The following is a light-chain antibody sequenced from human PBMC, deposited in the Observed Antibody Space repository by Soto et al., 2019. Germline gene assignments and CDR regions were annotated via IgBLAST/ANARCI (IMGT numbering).Light chain of an antibody. CDR1: TSSIGRNY. CDR2: RNN. V-gene: IGLV1-47*01. Sequence: QSVLTQPPSASGTPGQRVTISCSGGTSSIGRNYVYWYQQLPGTAPKLVIYRNNQRPSGVPDRFSGSKSGTSASLAIRGLRSEDEADYYCAVWDDSLSGLYVFGTGTKLTVL. J-gene: IGLJ1*01. CDR3: AVWDDSLSGLYV.